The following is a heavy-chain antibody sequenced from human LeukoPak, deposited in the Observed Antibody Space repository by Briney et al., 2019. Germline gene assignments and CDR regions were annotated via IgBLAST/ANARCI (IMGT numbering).Heavy chain of an antibody. CDR1: GFSFSRYS. J-gene: IGHJ3*02. D-gene: IGHD6-19*01. CDR2: IYHSGST. Sequence: GSLRLSCAASGFSFSRYSMNWVRQAPGKGLEWVGEIYHSGSTNYNPSLKSRVTISVDKSKNQFSLKLSSVTAADTAVYYCAREIAVAGTGAFDIWGQGTMVTVSS. CDR3: AREIAVAGTGAFDI. V-gene: IGHV4-4*02.